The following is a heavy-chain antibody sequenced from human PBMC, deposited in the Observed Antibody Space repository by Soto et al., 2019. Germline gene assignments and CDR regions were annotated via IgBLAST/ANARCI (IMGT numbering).Heavy chain of an antibody. J-gene: IGHJ5*02. CDR3: APAIAVACVGGWFDP. D-gene: IGHD6-19*01. V-gene: IGHV2-5*02. CDR1: GFSLSTSGVG. CDR2: IYWDDDK. Sequence: QITLKESGPTLVKPTQTLTLTCSFSGFSLSTSGVGVGWIRQPPGKALQWLALIYWDDDKRYSPSLKSRLTIAQDTTKTQVVLTRATWDSVDAATYCCAPAIAVACVGGWFDPWGQGTLVTVSS.